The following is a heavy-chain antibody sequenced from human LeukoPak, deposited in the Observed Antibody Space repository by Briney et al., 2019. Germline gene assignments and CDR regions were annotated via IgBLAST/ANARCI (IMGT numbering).Heavy chain of an antibody. J-gene: IGHJ4*02. Sequence: TGGSLRLSCAASRFTFSSYGMSWVRQAPGKGLEWVSSFSGSGGSTYYADSVKGRFTISRDNSKNTLYLQMNSLRAEDTAVYYCANARGIAVAGSFDYWGQGTLVTVSS. CDR2: FSGSGGST. CDR1: RFTFSSYG. D-gene: IGHD6-19*01. V-gene: IGHV3-23*01. CDR3: ANARGIAVAGSFDY.